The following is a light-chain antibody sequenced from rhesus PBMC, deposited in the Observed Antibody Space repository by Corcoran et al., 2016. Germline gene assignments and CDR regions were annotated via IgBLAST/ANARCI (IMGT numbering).Light chain of an antibody. Sequence: QVILTQSTATLSLSPGERATLSCRASQSVGSSLAWYQPQPGQAPRLLIYGASSRATAIPDRFSGSGSGTEFTLTISSLEPEDFAVYYCQKYSSSPLTFGGGTKVEIK. CDR2: GAS. CDR1: QSVGSS. J-gene: IGKJ4*01. V-gene: IGKV3-53*01. CDR3: QKYSSSPLT.